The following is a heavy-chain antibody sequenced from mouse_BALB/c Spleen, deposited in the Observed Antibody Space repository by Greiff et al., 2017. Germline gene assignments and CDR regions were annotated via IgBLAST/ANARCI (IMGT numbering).Heavy chain of an antibody. CDR1: GDSITSGY. V-gene: IGHV3-8*02. Sequence: EVKLQESGPSLVKPSQTLSLTCSVTGDSITSGYWNWIRKFPGNKLEYMGYISYSGSTYYNPSLKSRISITRDTSKNQYYLQLNSVTTEDTATYYCARYYGSSYGYFDYWGQGTTLTVSS. J-gene: IGHJ2*01. CDR2: ISYSGST. CDR3: ARYYGSSYGYFDY. D-gene: IGHD1-1*01.